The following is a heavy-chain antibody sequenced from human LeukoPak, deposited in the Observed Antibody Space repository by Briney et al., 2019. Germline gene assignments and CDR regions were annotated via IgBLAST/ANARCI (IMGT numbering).Heavy chain of an antibody. Sequence: GGSLRLSCAASGFTFSSYEMTGVRQAPGKGLEWVSYISSSGSTIYYADSVKGRFTISRDNAKNSLYLQMNSLRAEDTAVYYCAREATYYYGSGSYSRRYYFDYWGQGTLVTVSS. CDR1: GFTFSSYE. V-gene: IGHV3-48*03. CDR3: AREATYYYGSGSYSRRYYFDY. CDR2: ISSSGSTI. J-gene: IGHJ4*02. D-gene: IGHD3-10*01.